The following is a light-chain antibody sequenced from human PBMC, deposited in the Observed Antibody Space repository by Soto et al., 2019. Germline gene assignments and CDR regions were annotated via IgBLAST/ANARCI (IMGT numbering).Light chain of an antibody. CDR2: DAS. J-gene: IGKJ1*01. CDR1: QSVSSN. V-gene: IGKV3-15*01. CDR3: QQYDNWWT. Sequence: EIVMTQSPDTLSVSPGERATLSCRASQSVSSNLAWYQQKPGQAPRLLIYDASTRATGIPARFSGSGSGTEFTLTISSLQSEDFAIYYCQQYDNWWTFGPGTKVDIK.